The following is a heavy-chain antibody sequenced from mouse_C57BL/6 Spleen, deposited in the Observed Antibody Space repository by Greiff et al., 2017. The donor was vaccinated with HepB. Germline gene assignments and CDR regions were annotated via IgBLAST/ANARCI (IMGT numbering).Heavy chain of an antibody. V-gene: IGHV5-16*01. CDR3: SRALYYYAMDY. Sequence: EVKLVESEGGLVQPGSSIKLSCTASGFTFSDYYMAWVRQVPEKGLEWVANINYDGSSTYYLDSLKSRFIISRDNAKNILYLQMSSLKSEETATYYCSRALYYYAMDYWGQGTSVTVSS. CDR2: INYDGSST. D-gene: IGHD6-1*01. J-gene: IGHJ4*01. CDR1: GFTFSDYY.